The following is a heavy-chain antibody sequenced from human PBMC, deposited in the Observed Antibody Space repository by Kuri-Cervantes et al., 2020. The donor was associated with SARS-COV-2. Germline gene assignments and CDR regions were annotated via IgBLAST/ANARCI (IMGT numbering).Heavy chain of an antibody. CDR3: ANSFYDTSSVPRLDY. Sequence: GESLKISCAASGFTFSAYYMSWIRQAPGKGLEWVSSISSSSSYIYYADSVKGRFTISRDNAKNSLYLQMNSLGVEDTAVYYCANSFYDTSSVPRLDYWGQGTLVTVSS. CDR2: ISSSSSYI. J-gene: IGHJ4*02. CDR1: GFTFSAYY. V-gene: IGHV3-11*06. D-gene: IGHD2/OR15-2a*01.